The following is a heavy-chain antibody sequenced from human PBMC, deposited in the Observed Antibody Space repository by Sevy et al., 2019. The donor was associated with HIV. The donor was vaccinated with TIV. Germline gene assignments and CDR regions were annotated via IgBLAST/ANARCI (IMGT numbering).Heavy chain of an antibody. CDR2: ISYDGSQK. CDR3: ARAGTSGRDGYNYVGY. J-gene: IGHJ4*02. V-gene: IGHV3-30*03. Sequence: GGSLRLSCAASGFTFSSHGMHWVRQAPDKGLEWVAIISYDGSQKYYADSIKDRFTISRDNSKNTLYLQMNSLRAEDTAVYYCARAGTSGRDGYNYVGYWGQGTLVTVSS. D-gene: IGHD5-12*01. CDR1: GFTFSSHG.